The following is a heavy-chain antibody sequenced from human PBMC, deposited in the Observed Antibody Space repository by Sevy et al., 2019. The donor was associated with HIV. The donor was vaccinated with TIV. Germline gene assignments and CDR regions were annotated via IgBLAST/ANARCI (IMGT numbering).Heavy chain of an antibody. V-gene: IGHV4-38-2*01. J-gene: IGHJ4*02. CDR3: ARNWTQLLWFGYPPVGLGFDY. D-gene: IGHD3-10*01. CDR2: IYHSGST. Sequence: SEILSLTCAVSGYSISSGYYWGWIRQPPGKGLEWIGSIYHSGSTYYNPSLKSRVTISVDTSKNQFSLKLSSVTAADTAVYYCARNWTQLLWFGYPPVGLGFDYWGQGTLVTVSS. CDR1: GYSISSGYY.